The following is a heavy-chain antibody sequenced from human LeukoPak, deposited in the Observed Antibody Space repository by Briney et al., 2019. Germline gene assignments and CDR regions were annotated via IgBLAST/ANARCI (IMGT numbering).Heavy chain of an antibody. CDR3: ARGKRRFDY. CDR2: ISSSGFST. V-gene: IGHV3-11*01. Sequence: GGSLRLSCAASGFTVSPSYMSWVRQAPGKGLEWVSYISSSGFSTYYAGSVKGRFTISRDNARNSLYLQMNSLAPEDTALYYCARGKRRFDYWGQGTLVSVSS. J-gene: IGHJ4*02. CDR1: GFTVSPSY.